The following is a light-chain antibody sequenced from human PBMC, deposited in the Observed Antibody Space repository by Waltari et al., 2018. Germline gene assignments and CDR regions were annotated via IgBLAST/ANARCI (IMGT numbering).Light chain of an antibody. Sequence: EIVLTQSPGTLSLSPGGRATLSCRASQSVSRYLAWYPFKPGLAPRLLIYDASNRAAGVPARFSGSGFGTDFTLTISSLEPEDFAIYYCQQRTHRPLTFGGGTKVEIK. V-gene: IGKV3-11*01. CDR2: DAS. CDR1: QSVSRY. J-gene: IGKJ4*01. CDR3: QQRTHRPLT.